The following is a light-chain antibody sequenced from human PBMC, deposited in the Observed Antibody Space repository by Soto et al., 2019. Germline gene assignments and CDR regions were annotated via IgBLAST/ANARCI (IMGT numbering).Light chain of an antibody. CDR2: DAS. Sequence: DIQMTQSPSSLPASVGDRVTVTCRASQSISSYLNWYQQKPGKAPKLLISDASNLDSGVPSRFSGSGAGTDCTLPISSLQPDDVETDDCQNYHDFPWTFGQGTKVDIK. J-gene: IGKJ1*01. CDR3: QNYHDFPWT. V-gene: IGKV1-39*01. CDR1: QSISSY.